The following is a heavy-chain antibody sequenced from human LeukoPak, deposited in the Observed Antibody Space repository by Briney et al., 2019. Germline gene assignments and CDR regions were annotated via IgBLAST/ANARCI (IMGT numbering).Heavy chain of an antibody. V-gene: IGHV4-61*02. J-gene: IGHJ6*03. CDR1: GGPISSGSYY. CDR3: ARTYCGGDCRGYYYHYYMDV. Sequence: PSETLSLTCTVSGGPISSGSYYWSWIRQPAGKGLGWIGRIYTSGSTKYNPSLKSRVTISVDTSKKQFSLKLSSVTAADTAVYYCARTYCGGDCRGYYYHYYMDVWGKGTTVTISS. CDR2: IYTSGST. D-gene: IGHD2-21*02.